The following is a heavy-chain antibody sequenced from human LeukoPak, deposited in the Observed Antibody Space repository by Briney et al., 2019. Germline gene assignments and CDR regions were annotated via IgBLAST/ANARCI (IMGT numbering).Heavy chain of an antibody. CDR1: GYTFTANY. D-gene: IGHD5-18*01. Sequence: ASVKVSCKASGYTFTANYVHWVRQAPGQGLEWMGWINPNSGVTNYAQKFQGRVTMTRDTSISTAYMELNRLRSDDTAVYYCARYIIQLDFWGQGTLVTVSS. CDR3: ARYIIQLDF. CDR2: INPNSGVT. V-gene: IGHV1-2*02. J-gene: IGHJ4*02.